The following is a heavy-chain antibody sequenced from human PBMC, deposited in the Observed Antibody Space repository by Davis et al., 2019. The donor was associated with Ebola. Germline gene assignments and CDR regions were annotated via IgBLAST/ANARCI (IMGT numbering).Heavy chain of an antibody. CDR1: VITFSSYA. D-gene: IGHD4-17*01. Sequence: GGSLRLSCADSVITFSSYAMTWVRQAPGKGLEYVSAINFNGDNTYYADSVKGRFTISRDNSKSTLYLQLSSLRVDDTAVYYCAKDLHDLGDLGGMDVWGQGTTVTVSS. CDR3: AKDLHDLGDLGGMDV. CDR2: INFNGDNT. J-gene: IGHJ6*02. V-gene: IGHV3-64D*06.